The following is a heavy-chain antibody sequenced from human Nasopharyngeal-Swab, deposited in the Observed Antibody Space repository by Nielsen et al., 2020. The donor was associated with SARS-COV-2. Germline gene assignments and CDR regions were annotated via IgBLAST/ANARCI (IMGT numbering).Heavy chain of an antibody. D-gene: IGHD6-13*01. CDR2: IYDSGST. CDR3: ARAQLVVGYYYYGMEV. CDR1: GGSNSGYY. V-gene: IGHV4-59*01. Sequence: SETLSLTCTVTGGSNSGYYWSWIRQPPGKGLEWIGYIYDSGSTNSNPSLKSRVTVSIDKSKNQFSLKVSSVTAADTAVYYCARAQLVVGYYYYGMEVWGQGTTVTVSS. J-gene: IGHJ6*02.